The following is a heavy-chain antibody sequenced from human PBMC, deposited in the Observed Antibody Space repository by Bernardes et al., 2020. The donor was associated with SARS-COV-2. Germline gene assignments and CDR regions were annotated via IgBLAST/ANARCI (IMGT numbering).Heavy chain of an antibody. CDR2: IDWDDDK. Sequence: SGTTLVKPTQTLTLTCTFSGFSLTTSEMRVSWIRQPPGKALEWLARIDWDDDKFYTTSLKSRLTISKDTSKNQVVLTMTNMDPVDTATYYCARISRDCTSASCYFDYWGQGTLVTVSS. CDR1: GFSLTTSEMR. D-gene: IGHD2-2*01. V-gene: IGHV2-70*04. CDR3: ARISRDCTSASCYFDY. J-gene: IGHJ4*02.